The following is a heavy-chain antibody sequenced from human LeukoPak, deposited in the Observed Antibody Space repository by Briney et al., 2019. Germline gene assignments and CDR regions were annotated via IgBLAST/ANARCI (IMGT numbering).Heavy chain of an antibody. CDR2: IIPIFGTA. CDR3: ARDRPYYDILTGYYIGEAFDI. Sequence: SVKVSCKASGGTFSSYAISWVRQAPGQGLEWMGGIIPIFGTANYAQKFQGRVTITADESTSTAYMELSSLRSEDTAVYYCARDRPYYDILTGYYIGEAFDIWGQGTMVTVSS. J-gene: IGHJ3*02. CDR1: GGTFSSYA. V-gene: IGHV1-69*13. D-gene: IGHD3-9*01.